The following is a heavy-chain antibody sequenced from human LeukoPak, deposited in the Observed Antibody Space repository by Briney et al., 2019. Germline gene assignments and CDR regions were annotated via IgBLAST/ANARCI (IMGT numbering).Heavy chain of an antibody. CDR3: GYSGYDFPFDY. Sequence: GGSLRLSCAASEFSVSANYMSWVRQAPGKGLEWVSVIYSGGSTFYADSVKGRFTISRHNSKNTLYLQMNSLRAEDTAVYYCGYSGYDFPFDYWGQGTLVTVSS. CDR2: IYSGGST. D-gene: IGHD5-12*01. J-gene: IGHJ4*02. V-gene: IGHV3-53*04. CDR1: EFSVSANY.